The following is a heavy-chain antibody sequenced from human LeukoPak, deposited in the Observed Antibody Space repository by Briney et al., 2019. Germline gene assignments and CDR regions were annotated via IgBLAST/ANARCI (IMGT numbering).Heavy chain of an antibody. CDR2: INKDGSEE. V-gene: IGHV3-7*03. J-gene: IGHJ4*02. CDR1: GFTFSDFY. Sequence: GGSLRLSCAASGFTFSDFYMSWVRQAPGKGLEWVANINKDGSEEKYVDSEKGRFAISRDNAKNSLYLQMSSLRADDTAVYYCARWPHCQDFWGRGTRITVSS. CDR3: ARWPHCQDF.